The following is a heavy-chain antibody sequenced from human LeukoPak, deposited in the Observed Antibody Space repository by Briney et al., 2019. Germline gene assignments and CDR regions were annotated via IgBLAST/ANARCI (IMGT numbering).Heavy chain of an antibody. CDR3: ARVVCSSGSCSLDY. CDR1: GGSISSYY. J-gene: IGHJ4*02. Sequence: SETLSLTCTVSGGSISSYYWSWIRQPPGKGLEWIGYMSYNGRSSYNPSLRSRVTISVDASKNQFSLKLRSVTAADTAAYYCARVVCSSGSCSLDYWGQGTLVTVSS. V-gene: IGHV4-59*01. D-gene: IGHD2-15*01. CDR2: MSYNGRS.